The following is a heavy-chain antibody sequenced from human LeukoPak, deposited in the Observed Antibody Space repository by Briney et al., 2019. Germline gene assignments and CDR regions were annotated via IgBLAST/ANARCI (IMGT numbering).Heavy chain of an antibody. CDR3: ARALYSSSWYFDY. Sequence: SETLSLTCAVSGYSISSGYYWGWIRQPPGKGLEWIGIIYHSGGTYYNPSLKSRVIISVDTSKNQFSLRLSSVTAADTAIYYCARALYSSSWYFDYWGQGTLVTVSS. CDR2: IYHSGGT. D-gene: IGHD6-13*01. J-gene: IGHJ4*02. CDR1: GYSISSGYY. V-gene: IGHV4-38-2*01.